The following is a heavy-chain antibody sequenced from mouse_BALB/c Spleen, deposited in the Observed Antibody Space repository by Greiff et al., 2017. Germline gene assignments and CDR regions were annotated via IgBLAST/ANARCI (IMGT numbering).Heavy chain of an antibody. J-gene: IGHJ3*01. Sequence: EVQLVESGGDLVKPGGSLKLSCAASGFTFSSYGMSWVRQTPDKRLEWVATISSGGSYTYYPDSVKGRFTISRDNAKNTLYLQMSSLKSEDTAMYYCARDENPFAYWGQGTLVTVSA. V-gene: IGHV5-6*01. CDR1: GFTFSSYG. CDR3: ARDENPFAY. CDR2: ISSGGSYT.